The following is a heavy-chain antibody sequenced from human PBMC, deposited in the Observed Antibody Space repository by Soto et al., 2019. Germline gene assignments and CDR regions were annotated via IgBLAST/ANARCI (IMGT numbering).Heavy chain of an antibody. CDR1: GFTFSAYW. Sequence: GGSLRLSCAASGFTFSAYWMNWVRQAPGKELLWVSRLHGDGTTTGYAGSVKGRFTISRDNAKNTLYLQMNNLRAEDTAVYYCTRQLPTAIRGGYYYSYGMDVWGQGTTVTVSS. D-gene: IGHD2-2*02. CDR2: LHGDGTTT. J-gene: IGHJ6*02. CDR3: TRQLPTAIRGGYYYSYGMDV. V-gene: IGHV3-74*01.